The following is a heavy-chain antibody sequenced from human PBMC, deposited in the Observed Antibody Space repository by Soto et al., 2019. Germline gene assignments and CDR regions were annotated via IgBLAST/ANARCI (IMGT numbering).Heavy chain of an antibody. D-gene: IGHD3-16*01. V-gene: IGHV4-34*01. J-gene: IGHJ2*01. CDR1: GGSFSGYY. CDR3: ARGDGFTDWYFDL. CDR2: INHSGST. Sequence: QVQLQQWGAGLLKPSETLSLTCAVYGGSFSGYYWSWIRQPPGKGLEWIGEINHSGSTNYNPSLKSRVTISVDTSKNQFSLKLSSVTAADTAVYYCARGDGFTDWYFDLWGRGTLVTVSS.